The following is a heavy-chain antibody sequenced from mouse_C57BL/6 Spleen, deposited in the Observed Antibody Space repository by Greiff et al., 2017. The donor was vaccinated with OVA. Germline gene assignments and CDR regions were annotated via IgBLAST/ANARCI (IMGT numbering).Heavy chain of an antibody. D-gene: IGHD1-1*01. CDR2: IWWDDDK. CDR1: GFSLSTFGMG. V-gene: IGHV8-8*01. Sequence: QVTLKESGPGILQPSQTLSLTCSFSGFSLSTFGMGVGWIRQPSGKGLEWLAHIWWDDDKYYNPALKSRLTISKDTSKNQVCLKIANVDTADTATYYCARSHYYGSSPAWFAYWGQGTLVTVSA. CDR3: ARSHYYGSSPAWFAY. J-gene: IGHJ3*01.